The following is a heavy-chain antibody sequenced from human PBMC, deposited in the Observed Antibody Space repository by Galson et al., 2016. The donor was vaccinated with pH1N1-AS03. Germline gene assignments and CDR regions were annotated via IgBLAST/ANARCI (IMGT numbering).Heavy chain of an antibody. D-gene: IGHD6-13*01. J-gene: IGHJ6*02. CDR3: ARQGGYSSGWYV. Sequence: SETLSLTCTVSGGSMNDFYWNWIRQPPGKGLEWIGYIFYTGNTKYNPSLKSRLTISVDTSRSQFYLRLSSVTAADTAVYYCARQGGYSSGWYVWGQGTTVTVSS. V-gene: IGHV4-59*08. CDR2: IFYTGNT. CDR1: GGSMNDFY.